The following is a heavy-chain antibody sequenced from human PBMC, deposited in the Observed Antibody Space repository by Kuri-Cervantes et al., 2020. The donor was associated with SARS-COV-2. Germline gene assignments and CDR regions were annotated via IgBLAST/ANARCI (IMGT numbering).Heavy chain of an antibody. J-gene: IGHJ6*02. CDR2: IYYSGST. V-gene: IGHV4-59*08. CDR1: GGSFSSYY. D-gene: IGHD3-10*01. CDR3: ARHWATMVRGVTYYYGMDV. Sequence: SETLSLTCSVSGGSFSSYYWSWIRQPPGKGLEWIGYIYYSGSTTYNPSLKSRVTISVDTSKNQFSLKLSSVTAADTAVYYCARHWATMVRGVTYYYGMDVWGQGTTVTVSS.